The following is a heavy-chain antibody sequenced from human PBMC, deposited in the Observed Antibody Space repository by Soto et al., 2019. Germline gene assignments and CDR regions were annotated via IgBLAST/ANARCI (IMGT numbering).Heavy chain of an antibody. J-gene: IGHJ4*02. Sequence: GGSLRLSCAASGFTFNSYAMSWVRQAPGKGLEWVSAISGSGGNTYYAESVKGRFTISRDNSKNTLYLQMNTLRAEDTALYYCGKGSLKVDYWGQGILVTFSS. CDR2: ISGSGGNT. V-gene: IGHV3-23*01. CDR3: GKGSLKVDY. CDR1: GFTFNSYA. D-gene: IGHD2-8*01.